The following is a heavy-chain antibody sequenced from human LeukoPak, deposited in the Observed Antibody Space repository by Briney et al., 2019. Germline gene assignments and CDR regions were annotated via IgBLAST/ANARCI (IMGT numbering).Heavy chain of an antibody. J-gene: IGHJ4*02. CDR2: YSGST. CDR3: ARLFDYDSSGYYYFDY. V-gene: IGHV4-39*01. Sequence: YSGSTYYNPSLKSRVTISVDTSKNQFSLKLSSVTAADTAVYYCARLFDYDSSGYYYFDYWGQGTLVTVSS. D-gene: IGHD3-22*01.